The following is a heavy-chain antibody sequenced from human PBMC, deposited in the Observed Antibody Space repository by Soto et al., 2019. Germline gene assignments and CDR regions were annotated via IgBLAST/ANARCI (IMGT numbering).Heavy chain of an antibody. CDR2: IYYSGRT. V-gene: IGHV4-39*01. CDR3: ARQRTTVVTQAYFDH. Sequence: SETLSLTCIVSGESISSSSYYWGWIRQPPGKGLEWIGSIYYSGRTYYNPSFKSRVTISIDTLKNQFSLKLSSVTATDTAVYYCARQRTTVVTQAYFDHWGQGALVTVS. J-gene: IGHJ4*02. CDR1: GESISSSSYY. D-gene: IGHD2-21*02.